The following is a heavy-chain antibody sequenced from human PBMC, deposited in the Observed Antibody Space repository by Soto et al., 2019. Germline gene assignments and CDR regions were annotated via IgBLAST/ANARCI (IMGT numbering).Heavy chain of an antibody. J-gene: IGHJ4*02. CDR3: ARDGMDGDYSDY. V-gene: IGHV4-59*01. Sequence: QPTGKGLEWIGYIYYSGSTNYNPSLKSRVTISVDTSKNQFSLKLSSVTAADTAVYYCARDGMDGDYSDYWGQGTLVSVSS. D-gene: IGHD4-17*01. CDR2: IYYSGST.